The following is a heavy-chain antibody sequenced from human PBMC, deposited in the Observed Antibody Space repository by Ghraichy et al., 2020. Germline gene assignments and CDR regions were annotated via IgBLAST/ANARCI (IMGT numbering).Heavy chain of an antibody. D-gene: IGHD4-11*01. J-gene: IGHJ6*03. Sequence: SETLSLTCAVSGYSISSGYYWGWIRQPPGKGLEWIESIYHSGSTYYNPSLKSRVTISVDTSKNQFSLKLSSVTAADTAVYYCARHTTVTTYYYYYMDVWGKGTTVTVSS. CDR1: GYSISSGYY. CDR3: ARHTTVTTYYYYYMDV. V-gene: IGHV4-38-2*01. CDR2: IYHSGST.